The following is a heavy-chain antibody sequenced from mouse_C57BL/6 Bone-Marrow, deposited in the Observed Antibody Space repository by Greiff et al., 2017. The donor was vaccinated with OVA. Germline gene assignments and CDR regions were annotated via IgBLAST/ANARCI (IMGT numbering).Heavy chain of an antibody. D-gene: IGHD2-3*01. CDR1: GYTFTSYW. J-gene: IGHJ2*01. CDR2: IYPSDSET. V-gene: IGHV1-61*01. CDR3: ARKDDGYYYFDY. Sequence: VQLQQPGAELVRPGSSVKLSCEASGYTFTSYWMDWVKQRPGQGLEWIGNIYPSDSETHYNQKFKDKATLTVDKSSSTAYMQLSSLTSEDSAVYYCARKDDGYYYFDYWGQGTTLTVSS.